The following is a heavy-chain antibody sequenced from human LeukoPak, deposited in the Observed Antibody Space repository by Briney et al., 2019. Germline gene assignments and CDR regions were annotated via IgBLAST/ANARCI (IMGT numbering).Heavy chain of an antibody. CDR3: AGDSSGYYGVFDY. D-gene: IGHD3-22*01. J-gene: IGHJ4*02. V-gene: IGHV3-30-3*01. CDR2: ISYDGSNK. CDR1: GFTFSSYA. Sequence: GGSLRLSCAASGFTFSSYAMHWVRQAPGKGLEWVAVISYDGSNKYYADSVKGRFTISRDNSKNTLYLQMNSLRAEDTAVYYCAGDSSGYYGVFDYWGQGTLVTVSS.